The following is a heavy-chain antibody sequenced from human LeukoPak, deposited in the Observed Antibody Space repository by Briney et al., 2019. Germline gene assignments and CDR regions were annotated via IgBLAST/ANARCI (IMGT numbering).Heavy chain of an antibody. Sequence: GASVKVSCKVSGDTFTDYYMRWVQQAPGKGLEWMGLVDPEDGETIYAEKFQGRVTITADTSTDTAYMELSSLRSEDTAVYYCATVDTAMVNGVDYWGQGTLVTVSS. J-gene: IGHJ4*02. D-gene: IGHD5-18*01. V-gene: IGHV1-69-2*01. CDR2: VDPEDGET. CDR3: ATVDTAMVNGVDY. CDR1: GDTFTDYY.